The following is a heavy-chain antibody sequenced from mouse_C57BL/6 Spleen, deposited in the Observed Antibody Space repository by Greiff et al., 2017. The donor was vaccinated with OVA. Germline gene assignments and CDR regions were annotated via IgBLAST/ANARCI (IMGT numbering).Heavy chain of an antibody. D-gene: IGHD3-3*01. Sequence: EVTLVQSGPCLVKPGGSLHLSCAASGFAFSASSMPWVSQAPETGLEWVVYISSGSGTIYYADNVKGGFTISRDNAKTTLFLQMTSLRSEDTAMYYCAREEGDGDFDYWGQGTTLTVSS. J-gene: IGHJ2*01. CDR2: ISSGSGTI. CDR1: GFAFSASS. CDR3: AREEGDGDFDY. V-gene: IGHV5-17*01.